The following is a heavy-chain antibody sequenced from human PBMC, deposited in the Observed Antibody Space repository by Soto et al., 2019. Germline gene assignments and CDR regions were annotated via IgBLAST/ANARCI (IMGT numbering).Heavy chain of an antibody. CDR2: INPNSGGT. Sequence: GASVKGYRKSSGYTFTDYHRHCGRQAHRQGLEWMGWINPNSGGTKYAQNFQGWVTMTRDTSISTAYMELRRLRSDDTAVYYCATSLTSIAVAGETEYYFDYWGQGTLVTVSS. CDR1: GYTFTDYH. J-gene: IGHJ4*02. CDR3: ATSLTSIAVAGETEYYFDY. D-gene: IGHD6-19*01. V-gene: IGHV1-2*04.